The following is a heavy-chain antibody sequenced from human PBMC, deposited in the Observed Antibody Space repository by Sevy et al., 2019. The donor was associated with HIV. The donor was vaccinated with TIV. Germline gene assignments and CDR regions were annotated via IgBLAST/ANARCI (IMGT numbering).Heavy chain of an antibody. D-gene: IGHD6-13*01. V-gene: IGHV3-53*01. CDR2: IYSSGTT. J-gene: IGHJ5*02. Sequence: GGSLRLSCAGSGFDVSNNYMSWVRQAPGKGLEWVSIIYSSGTTYYADSVKGRFTISRDKSKNTVYLQMSSLRADDTDFYHCARDYSRRPGWFDPWGQGTLVTVSS. CDR1: GFDVSNNY. CDR3: ARDYSRRPGWFDP.